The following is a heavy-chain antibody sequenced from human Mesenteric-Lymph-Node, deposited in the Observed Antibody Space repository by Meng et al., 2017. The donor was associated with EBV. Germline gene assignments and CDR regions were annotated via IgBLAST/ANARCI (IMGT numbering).Heavy chain of an antibody. Sequence: VQLVESGGGFVKPGGSLRLSCAPSGFIFSDHYMTWIRQAPGKGLEWVAHISGTGRTIYYAGSVKGRFTISSDSAKNSLFLQMNNLRAEDTAVYYCARVVVGTFDNWGQGTLVTVSS. CDR2: ISGTGRTI. CDR1: GFIFSDHY. CDR3: ARVVVGTFDN. V-gene: IGHV3-11*01. D-gene: IGHD2-21*01. J-gene: IGHJ4*02.